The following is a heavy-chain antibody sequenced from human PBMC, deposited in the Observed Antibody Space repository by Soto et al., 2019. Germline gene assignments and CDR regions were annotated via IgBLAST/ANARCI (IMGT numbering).Heavy chain of an antibody. CDR3: ARRRDSGSYTPYNWFDT. J-gene: IGHJ5*02. V-gene: IGHV5-51*01. CDR2: IYPGDSDT. D-gene: IGHD1-26*01. CDR1: GYSFTSYW. Sequence: GESLKISCKGSGYSFTSYWIGWVRQMPGKGLEWMGIIYPGDSDTRYSPSFQGQVTISADKSISTAYLQWSSLKASDTAMYYCARRRDSGSYTPYNWFDTWGQGTLVTVSS.